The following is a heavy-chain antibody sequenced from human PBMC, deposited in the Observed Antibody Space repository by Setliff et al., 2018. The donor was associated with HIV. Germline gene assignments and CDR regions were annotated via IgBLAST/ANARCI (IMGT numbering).Heavy chain of an antibody. J-gene: IGHJ4*02. V-gene: IGHV4-4*07. CDR1: GGSIGTYY. Sequence: SETLSLTCTVSGGSIGTYYWNWIRLPAGKGLEWIGRIYASGTNYNPSLKSRVTMSLDTSKRQFSLKLTSVTAADTAVYYCATLPTRNSGYSYYFDHWGQGISVTVSS. CDR2: IYASGT. D-gene: IGHD5-12*01. CDR3: ATLPTRNSGYSYYFDH.